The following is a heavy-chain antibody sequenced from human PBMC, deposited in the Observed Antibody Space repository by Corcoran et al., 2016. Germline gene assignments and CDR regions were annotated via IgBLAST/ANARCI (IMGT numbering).Heavy chain of an antibody. J-gene: IGHJ2*01. D-gene: IGHD2-21*02. V-gene: IGHV4-34*01. Sequence: QVQLQQWGAGLLKPSETLSLTCAVYGGSFSGYYWSWIRQPPGKGLEWIGEINHSGSTNYNPSLKSRVTISVDTSKNQFSLKLSSVTAADTAVYYCARGRGTVVTRGWYFDLWGRGTLVTVSS. CDR3: ARGRGTVVTRGWYFDL. CDR2: INHSGST. CDR1: GGSFSGYY.